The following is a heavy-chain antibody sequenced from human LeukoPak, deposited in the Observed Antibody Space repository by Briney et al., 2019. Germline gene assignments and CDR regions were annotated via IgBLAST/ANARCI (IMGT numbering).Heavy chain of an antibody. V-gene: IGHV3-23*01. CDR1: GFTFSSST. CDR2: ISGTDDNT. D-gene: IGHD3-16*01. Sequence: GGSLRLSCGASGFTFSSSTMSWVRQAPGKGLEWVSGISGTDDNTYYADSVKGRFTIFRDNSKDILYLYMSSLRAEDTAMYYCANHPGGSFDYWGQGTLVTVSS. J-gene: IGHJ4*02. CDR3: ANHPGGSFDY.